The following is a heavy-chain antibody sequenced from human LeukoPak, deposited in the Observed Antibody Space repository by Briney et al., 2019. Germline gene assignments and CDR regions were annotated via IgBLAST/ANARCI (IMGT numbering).Heavy chain of an antibody. D-gene: IGHD3-16*01. Sequence: GRSLRLSCAASGFTFSSYSMNWVRQAPGKGLEWVSSISSSSSYIYYADSVKGRFTISRDNAKNSLYLQMSSLRAEDTAVYYCARDLTIPIGDWGQGTLVTVSS. V-gene: IGHV3-21*01. CDR1: GFTFSSYS. CDR2: ISSSSSYI. J-gene: IGHJ4*02. CDR3: ARDLTIPIGD.